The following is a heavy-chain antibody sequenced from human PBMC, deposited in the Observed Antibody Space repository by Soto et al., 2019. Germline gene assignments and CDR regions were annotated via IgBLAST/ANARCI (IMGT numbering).Heavy chain of an antibody. D-gene: IGHD3-9*01. J-gene: IGHJ6*02. CDR1: GGSISSGGYS. CDR2: IYYSGST. Sequence: PSETLSLTCAVSGGSISSGGYSWSWIRQPPGKGLEWIGYIYYSGSTNYNPSLKSRVTISVDTSKNQFSLKLSSVTAADTAVYYCARAVGEDPSFDWLLGPGVYYGMDVWGQGTTVTVSS. V-gene: IGHV4-61*08. CDR3: ARAVGEDPSFDWLLGPGVYYGMDV.